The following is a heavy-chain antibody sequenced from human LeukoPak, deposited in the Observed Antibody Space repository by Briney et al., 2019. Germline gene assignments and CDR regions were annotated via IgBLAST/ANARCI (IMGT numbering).Heavy chain of an antibody. CDR3: ARPYSSTWYFAFDI. V-gene: IGHV3-64*01. J-gene: IGHJ3*02. Sequence: GGSLRLPCAASGFTLSPYTIHWVRQAPGKGLEYVSAISSNGGTSFYANSVKGRFTISRDNSTNTLYLQMGRLRAEDLTVYYCARPYSSTWYFAFDIWGRGKIVTVSS. CDR2: ISSNGGTS. D-gene: IGHD6-13*01. CDR1: GFTLSPYT.